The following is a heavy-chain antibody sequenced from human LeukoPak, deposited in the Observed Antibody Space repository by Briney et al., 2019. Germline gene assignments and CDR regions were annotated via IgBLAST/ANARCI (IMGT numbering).Heavy chain of an antibody. CDR1: GFTFSSYW. J-gene: IGHJ4*02. Sequence: GGSLRLSCAASGFTFSSYWMSWVRQAPGKGLEWVANIKPEGKEKFYVDSVKGRFTISRDKVNNSVFLQMNGLRSEDTAVYYCGSDEIDYWGQGALVTVSS. CDR2: IKPEGKEK. V-gene: IGHV3-7*04. CDR3: GSDEIDY.